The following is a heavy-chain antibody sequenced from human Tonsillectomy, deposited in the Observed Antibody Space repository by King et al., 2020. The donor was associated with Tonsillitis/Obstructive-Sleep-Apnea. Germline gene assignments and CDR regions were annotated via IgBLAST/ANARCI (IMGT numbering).Heavy chain of an antibody. CDR2: ISSSSSYR. Sequence: VQMVESGGGLDKPGGSLRLSCAASGFTFSDYYMSWIRQAPGKGLEWVSYISSSSSYRNDADSVKGRFTISRDNAKNSLYLQMNSLRAEDTAVYYCARSYYDFWSGKYYDYYYMDVWGKGTTVTVSS. CDR3: ARSYYDFWSGKYYDYYYMDV. V-gene: IGHV3-11*05. CDR1: GFTFSDYY. J-gene: IGHJ6*03. D-gene: IGHD3-3*01.